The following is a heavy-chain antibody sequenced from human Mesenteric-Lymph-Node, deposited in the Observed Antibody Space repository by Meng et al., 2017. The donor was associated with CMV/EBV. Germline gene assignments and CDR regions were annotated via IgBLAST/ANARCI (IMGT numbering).Heavy chain of an antibody. D-gene: IGHD3-10*01. Sequence: GESLKISCAASGFTFSSYWMSWVRQAPGKGLEWVSVIYSGGSSTYYADSVKGRFTISRDNSKNTLYLQMNSLRAEDTAVYYCARDLNLYGSGSYCYWGQGTLVTVSS. CDR2: IYSGGSST. CDR3: ARDLNLYGSGSYCY. J-gene: IGHJ4*02. CDR1: GFTFSSYW. V-gene: IGHV3-23*03.